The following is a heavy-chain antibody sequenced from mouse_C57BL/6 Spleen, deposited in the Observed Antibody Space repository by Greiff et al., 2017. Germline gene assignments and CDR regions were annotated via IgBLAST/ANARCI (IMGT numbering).Heavy chain of an antibody. J-gene: IGHJ4*01. Sequence: EVQVVESGGGLVQPKGSLKLSCAASGFSFNTYAMNWVRQAPGKGLEWVARIRSKSNNYATYYADSVKDRFTISRDDSESMLYLQLNNWKTEDTAMDYCGRRAYDSEPYAMDYWGQGTSVTVSS. CDR3: GRRAYDSEPYAMDY. D-gene: IGHD2-12*01. V-gene: IGHV10-1*01. CDR2: IRSKSNNYAT. CDR1: GFSFNTYA.